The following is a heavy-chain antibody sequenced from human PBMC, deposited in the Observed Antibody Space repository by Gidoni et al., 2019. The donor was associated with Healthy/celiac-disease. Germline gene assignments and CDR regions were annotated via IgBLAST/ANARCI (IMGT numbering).Heavy chain of an antibody. CDR3: AKDVHGGLPVSYGMDV. D-gene: IGHD1-26*01. CDR2: ISWNSGSI. CDR1: GFTFDDYA. V-gene: IGHV3-9*01. Sequence: EVQLVESGGGLVQPGRSLRLSCAASGFTFDDYAMHWVRQAPGKGLGWVSGISWNSGSIGYADSVKGRFTISRDNAKNSLYLQMNSLRAEDTALYYCAKDVHGGLPVSYGMDVWGQGTTVTVSS. J-gene: IGHJ6*02.